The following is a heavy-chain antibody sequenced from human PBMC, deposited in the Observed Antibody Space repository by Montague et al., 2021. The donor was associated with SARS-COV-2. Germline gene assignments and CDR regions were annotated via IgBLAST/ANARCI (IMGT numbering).Heavy chain of an antibody. CDR3: AKVLGGWFPFPADY. CDR1: GFTFSSYA. V-gene: IGHV3-23*01. CDR2: LSGSGDSL. J-gene: IGHJ4*02. D-gene: IGHD6-19*01. Sequence: SLRLSCAASGFTFSSYAMSWVRQTPGKGLEWVSALSGSGDSLYYADSVKDRFTISRDNSKNTVYLWVNSLRADDTALYYCAKVLGGWFPFPADYWGQGTLVTVSS.